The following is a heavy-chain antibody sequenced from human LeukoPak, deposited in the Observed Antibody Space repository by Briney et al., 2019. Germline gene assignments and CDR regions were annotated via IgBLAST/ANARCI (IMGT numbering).Heavy chain of an antibody. CDR2: IFTSGWT. CDR1: GGSISSYY. V-gene: IGHV4-4*09. Sequence: SETLSLTCTVSGGSISSYYWSWVRQSPGKGLEWIGYIFTSGWTDYNPSLKSRVTMSVDTSKNQLSMELRFLTAADTAVYYCATSHDVKAAPYDLWGQGTLVTVSS. J-gene: IGHJ5*02. D-gene: IGHD2-21*01. CDR3: ATSHDVKAAPYDL.